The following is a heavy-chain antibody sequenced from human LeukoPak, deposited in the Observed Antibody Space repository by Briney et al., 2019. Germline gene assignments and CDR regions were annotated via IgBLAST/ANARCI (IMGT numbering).Heavy chain of an antibody. CDR2: INHSGST. CDR3: ARGGPARRITMIVVAPLAFDI. CDR1: GGSFSGYY. D-gene: IGHD3-22*01. Sequence: ASETLSLTCAVYGGSFSGYYWSWIRQPPGEGLEWIGEINHSGSTNYNPSLKSRVTISVDTSKNQFSLKLSSVTAADTAVYYCARGGPARRITMIVVAPLAFDIWGQGTMVTVSS. V-gene: IGHV4-34*01. J-gene: IGHJ3*02.